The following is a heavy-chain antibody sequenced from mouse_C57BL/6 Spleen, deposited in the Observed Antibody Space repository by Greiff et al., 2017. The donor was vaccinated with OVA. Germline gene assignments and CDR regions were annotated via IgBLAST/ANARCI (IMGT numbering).Heavy chain of an antibody. V-gene: IGHV1-55*01. D-gene: IGHD3-1*01. CDR3: ARSGGVFYYFDY. J-gene: IGHJ2*01. Sequence: QVQLQQPGAELVKPGASVKMSCKASGYTFTSYWITWVKQRPGQGLEWIGDIYPGSGSTNYNEKFKSKATLTVDTSSSTAYMQLSSLTSEDSAVYYCARSGGVFYYFDYWGQGTTLTVSS. CDR1: GYTFTSYW. CDR2: IYPGSGST.